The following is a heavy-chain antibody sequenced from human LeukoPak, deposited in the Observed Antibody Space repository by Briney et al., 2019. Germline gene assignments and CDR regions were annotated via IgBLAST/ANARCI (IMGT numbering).Heavy chain of an antibody. D-gene: IGHD3-3*01. V-gene: IGHV4-61*05. CDR1: GGSISSSSYY. CDR3: ARGHFVLRFLEWLSPYYYYGMDV. J-gene: IGHJ6*02. Sequence: SETLSLTCTVSGGSISSSSYYWGWIRQPPGKGLEWIGYIYYSGSTNYNPSLKSRVTISVDTSKNQFSLKLSSVTAADTAVYYCARGHFVLRFLEWLSPYYYYGMDVWGQGTTVTVSS. CDR2: IYYSGST.